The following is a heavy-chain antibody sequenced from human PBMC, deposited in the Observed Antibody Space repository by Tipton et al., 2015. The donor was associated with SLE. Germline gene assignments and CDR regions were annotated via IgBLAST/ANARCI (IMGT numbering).Heavy chain of an antibody. V-gene: IGHV4-30-2*02. CDR1: GGSFRSGPYS. J-gene: IGHJ6*03. CDR2: IYPSEST. D-gene: IGHD6-6*01. CDR3: ARSRYSSSSYYYYYMDV. Sequence: TLSLTCTVSGGSFRSGPYSWGWIRQPAGRGLEWIGYIYPSESTYYNPSLESRVTISVDTSKNQFSLKLSSVTAADTAVYYCARSRYSSSSYYYYYMDVWGKGTTVTVSS.